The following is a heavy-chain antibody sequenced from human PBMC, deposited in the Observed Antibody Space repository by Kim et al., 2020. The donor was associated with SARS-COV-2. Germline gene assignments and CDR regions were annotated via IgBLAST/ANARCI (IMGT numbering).Heavy chain of an antibody. CDR2: ISSSSSYI. Sequence: GGSLRLSCAASGFTFSSYSMNWVRQAPGKGLEWVSSISSSSSYIYYADSVKGRFTISRDNAKNSLYLQMNSLRAEDTAVYYCAREGASFLAYYYGSGKTNWFDPWGQGTLVTVSS. CDR3: AREGASFLAYYYGSGKTNWFDP. V-gene: IGHV3-21*01. D-gene: IGHD3-10*01. CDR1: GFTFSSYS. J-gene: IGHJ5*02.